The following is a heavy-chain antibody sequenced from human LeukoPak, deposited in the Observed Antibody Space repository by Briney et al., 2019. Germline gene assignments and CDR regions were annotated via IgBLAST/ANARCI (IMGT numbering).Heavy chain of an antibody. D-gene: IGHD2-2*01. V-gene: IGHV4-34*01. CDR1: GGSFSGYY. CDR3: ARRLANIVVVPAAILRDY. CDR2: INHSGST. J-gene: IGHJ4*02. Sequence: SETLSLTCAVYGGSFSGYYWSWIRQPPGKGLEWIGEINHSGSTNYNPSLKSRATISVDTSKNQFSLKLSSVTAADTAVYYCARRLANIVVVPAAILRDYWGQGTLVTVSS.